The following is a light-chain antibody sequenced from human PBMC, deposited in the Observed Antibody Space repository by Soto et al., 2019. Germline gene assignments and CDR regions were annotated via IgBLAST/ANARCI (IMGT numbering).Light chain of an antibody. CDR1: SSDVGGYNF. V-gene: IGLV2-14*01. J-gene: IGLJ1*01. CDR2: EAS. Sequence: QSALTQPASVSGSPGQSITISCTGASSDVGGYNFVSWYQHHPGTPPKLIIYEASHRPSGVSNRLSGSKSANKASLTISGLQVEDEADYFCSSYSSTTTREVFGTGTKVTVL. CDR3: SSYSSTTTREV.